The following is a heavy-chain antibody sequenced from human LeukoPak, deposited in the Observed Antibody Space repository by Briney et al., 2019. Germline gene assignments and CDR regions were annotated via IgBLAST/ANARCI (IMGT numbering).Heavy chain of an antibody. CDR1: GFTFSSYG. J-gene: IGHJ4*02. D-gene: IGHD4-11*01. V-gene: IGHV3-23*01. CDR3: APGDYSNFFDY. Sequence: GGSLRLSCAASGFTFSSYGMHWVRQAPGKGLEWVSAISGSGGSTYYADSVKGRFTISRDNSKNTPYLQTNSLRAEDTAVYYCAPGDYSNFFDYWGQGTLVTVSS. CDR2: ISGSGGST.